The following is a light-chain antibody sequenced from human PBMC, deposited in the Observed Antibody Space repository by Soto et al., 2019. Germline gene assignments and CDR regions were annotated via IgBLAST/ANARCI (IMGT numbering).Light chain of an antibody. V-gene: IGKV3-20*01. CDR1: QNVAAH. CDR2: GAS. J-gene: IGKJ5*01. CDR3: QQYGSSPPIT. Sequence: EVVLTQSPATLSLSPGERGTLSCRASQNVAAHLAWYQQKPGQPPRLLIYGASSRATGIPDRFSGSGSGTDFTLTISRLEPEDFAVYYCQQYGSSPPITFGQGTRLEIK.